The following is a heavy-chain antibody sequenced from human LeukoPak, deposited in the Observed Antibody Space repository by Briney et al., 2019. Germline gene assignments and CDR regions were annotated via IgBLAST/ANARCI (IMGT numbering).Heavy chain of an antibody. CDR1: GGSTSSYF. J-gene: IGHJ3*01. Sequence: AETLSLTCDVSGGSTSSYFWSWIRQPPGKGPEWIGEFNHSGSTKYIPSLKSRLTISVDTSKNQFSLKLTSVTAADTAVYYCARVDGLGESPLDAFDVWGQGTMVTVSS. CDR3: ARVDGLGESPLDAFDV. CDR2: FNHSGST. D-gene: IGHD3-10*01. V-gene: IGHV4-34*01.